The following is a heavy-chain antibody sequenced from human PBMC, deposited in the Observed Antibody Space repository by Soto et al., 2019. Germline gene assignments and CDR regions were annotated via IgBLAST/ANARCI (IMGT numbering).Heavy chain of an antibody. V-gene: IGHV1-69*13. CDR3: ARHPSTTVVTKDAFDI. CDR1: GGTFSSYA. D-gene: IGHD4-17*01. CDR2: IIPIFGTA. Sequence: SVKVSCKASGGTFSSYAISWVRQAPGQGLEWMGGIIPIFGTANYAQKFQGRVTITADESTSTAYMELSSLRSEDTAVYYCARHPSTTVVTKDAFDIWGQGTMVTVS. J-gene: IGHJ3*02.